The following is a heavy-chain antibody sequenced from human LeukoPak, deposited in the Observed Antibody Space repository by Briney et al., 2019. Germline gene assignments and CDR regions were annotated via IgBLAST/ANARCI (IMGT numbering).Heavy chain of an antibody. D-gene: IGHD4-17*01. CDR2: INTNTGNP. V-gene: IGHV7-4-1*02. Sequence: ASVKVSCMASGYTFTSYAMNWVRQAPGQGLEWMGWINTNTGNPTYAQGFTGRFVFSLDTSVSTAYLQISSLKAEDTAVYYCASGPTVTCVALWGQGTLVTVSS. CDR1: GYTFTSYA. CDR3: ASGPTVTCVAL. J-gene: IGHJ4*02.